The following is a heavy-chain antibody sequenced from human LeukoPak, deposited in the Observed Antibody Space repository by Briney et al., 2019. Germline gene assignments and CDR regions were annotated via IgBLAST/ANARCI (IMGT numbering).Heavy chain of an antibody. V-gene: IGHV4-30-4*01. Sequence: SETLSLTCSVSGDSVSSNNYYWSWIRQPPGKGLEWIGYIYYSGSTYYNPSLKSRVTISVDTSKNQFSLKLSSVTAADTAVYYCASICGGDCHSDYWGQGTLVTVSS. CDR1: GDSVSSNNYY. D-gene: IGHD2-21*02. J-gene: IGHJ4*02. CDR2: IYYSGST. CDR3: ASICGGDCHSDY.